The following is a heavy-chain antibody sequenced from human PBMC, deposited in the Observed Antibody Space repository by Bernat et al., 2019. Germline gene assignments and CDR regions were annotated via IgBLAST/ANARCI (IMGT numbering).Heavy chain of an antibody. J-gene: IGHJ3*02. CDR3: ARDHGIFYGSGSTDAFDI. Sequence: EVQLVESGGGLVQPGGSLRLSCAASGFTFSSYWMHWVRQAPGKGLVWVSRINSDGSSTSYADSVKGRFTISRDNAKNTLYLQMNSLRAEDTAVYYCARDHGIFYGSGSTDAFDIWGQGTMVTVSS. D-gene: IGHD3-10*01. V-gene: IGHV3-74*01. CDR1: GFTFSSYW. CDR2: INSDGSST.